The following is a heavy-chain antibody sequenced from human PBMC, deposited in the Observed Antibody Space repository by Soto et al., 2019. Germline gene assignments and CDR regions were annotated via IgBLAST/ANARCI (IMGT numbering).Heavy chain of an antibody. D-gene: IGHD6-6*01. Sequence: SETLSLTCAVYGGSFSGYYWSWIRQPPGKGLEWIGEINHSGSTNYNPSLKSRVTISVDTSKNQFSLKLSSVTAADTAVYYCARGSGERSSSLYYFDYWGQGTLVTVSS. CDR3: ARGSGERSSSLYYFDY. V-gene: IGHV4-34*01. CDR2: INHSGST. J-gene: IGHJ4*02. CDR1: GGSFSGYY.